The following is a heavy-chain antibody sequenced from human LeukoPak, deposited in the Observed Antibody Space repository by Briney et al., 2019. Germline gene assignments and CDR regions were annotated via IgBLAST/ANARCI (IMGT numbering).Heavy chain of an antibody. CDR1: GYTFTGYY. CDR2: INPNSGGT. J-gene: IGHJ4*02. CDR3: VRDGGAGWSAFDY. V-gene: IGHV1-2*06. Sequence: ASVKVSCKASGYTFTGYYMHWVRQAPGQGLEWMGRINPNSGGTNYAQKFQGRVTMTRDTSISTAYMELSRLRSDDTAVYYCVRDGGAGWSAFDYWGQGTLVTVSS. D-gene: IGHD6-19*01.